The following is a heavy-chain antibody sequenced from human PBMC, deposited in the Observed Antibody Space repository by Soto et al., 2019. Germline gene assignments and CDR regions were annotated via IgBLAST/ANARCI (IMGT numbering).Heavy chain of an antibody. Sequence: QVQLVQSGAEVKKPGSSVKVSCKASGGTFSSYAISWVRQAPGQGLEWMGGIIPIFGTANYAQKFQGRVTITADESTSTADMVLSSLRAEDTAVYYCARDGDSSSMEGWFDPWGQGTLVTVSS. J-gene: IGHJ5*02. V-gene: IGHV1-69*12. CDR1: GGTFSSYA. D-gene: IGHD6-13*01. CDR3: ARDGDSSSMEGWFDP. CDR2: IIPIFGTA.